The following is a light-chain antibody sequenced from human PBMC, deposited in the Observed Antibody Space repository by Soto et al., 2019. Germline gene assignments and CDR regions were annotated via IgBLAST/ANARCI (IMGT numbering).Light chain of an antibody. Sequence: DIQMTQSPSSLSASVGDRVTITCRASQTINKNLNWYQQKPGQAPNLLIYSASDFQSGVPSRFSGSGSGTEFTLTISGLQPEDFATYYCQQYNDYFAWTFGQGTKVEIK. J-gene: IGKJ1*01. CDR3: QQYNDYFAWT. CDR1: QTINKN. V-gene: IGKV1-39*01. CDR2: SAS.